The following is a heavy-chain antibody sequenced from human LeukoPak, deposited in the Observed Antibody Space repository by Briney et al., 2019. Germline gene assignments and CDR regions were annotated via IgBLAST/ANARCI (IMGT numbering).Heavy chain of an antibody. Sequence: GASVKVSCKASGYTFTSYGISWVRQATGQGLEWMGWMNPNSGNTGYAQKFQGRVTMTRNTSISTAYMELSSLRSEDTAVYYCATALHAYGDYENYFDYWGQGTLVTVSS. CDR3: ATALHAYGDYENYFDY. J-gene: IGHJ4*02. D-gene: IGHD4-17*01. CDR1: GYTFTSYG. CDR2: MNPNSGNT. V-gene: IGHV1-8*02.